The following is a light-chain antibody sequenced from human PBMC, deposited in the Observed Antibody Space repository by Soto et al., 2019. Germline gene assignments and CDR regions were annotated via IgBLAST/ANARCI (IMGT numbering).Light chain of an antibody. Sequence: EIVLTQSPGTLSVSPGERATLSCRASQSVSSSYLAWYQQKPGQAPRLLIYGASSRATGIQDRFSGSGSGTEFTLTIKRLEPEDFAVYYCQQYGSSGTCGQGTKVDIK. CDR3: QQYGSSGT. J-gene: IGKJ1*01. CDR1: QSVSSSY. V-gene: IGKV3-20*01. CDR2: GAS.